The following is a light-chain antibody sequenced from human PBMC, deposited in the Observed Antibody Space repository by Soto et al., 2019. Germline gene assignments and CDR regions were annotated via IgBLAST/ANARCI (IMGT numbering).Light chain of an antibody. Sequence: DIQMTQSPSTLSASVGDRVTITCRASQSISRWLAWYQQKPGEAPKLLIHGASSLESGVPSRFSGGGSGTEFTLTIGRLQPDDFATYYCLQYNRYRTFGQGTNVEIK. V-gene: IGKV1-5*01. J-gene: IGKJ1*01. CDR3: LQYNRYRT. CDR1: QSISRW. CDR2: GAS.